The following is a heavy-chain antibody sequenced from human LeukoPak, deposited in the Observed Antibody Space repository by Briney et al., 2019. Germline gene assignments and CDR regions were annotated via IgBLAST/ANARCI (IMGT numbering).Heavy chain of an antibody. V-gene: IGHV4-34*01. D-gene: IGHD6-19*01. CDR2: INHSGST. CDR3: ARGLPLSSGWYPYGMDV. J-gene: IGHJ6*02. Sequence: PSETPSLTCAVYGGSFSGYYWSWIRQPPGKGLEWIGEINHSGSTNYNPSLKSRVTISVDTSKNQFSLKLSSVTAADTAVYYCARGLPLSSGWYPYGMDVWGQGTTVTVSS. CDR1: GGSFSGYY.